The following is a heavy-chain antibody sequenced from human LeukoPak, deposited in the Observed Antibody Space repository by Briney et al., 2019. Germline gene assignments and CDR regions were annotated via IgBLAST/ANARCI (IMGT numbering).Heavy chain of an antibody. J-gene: IGHJ4*02. D-gene: IGHD3-9*01. Sequence: PSETLSLTCTVSGGSISSYYWSWIRQPPGKGLEWIGYIYYSGSTNYNPSLKSRVTISVDTSKNQFSLKLSSVTAADTAVYYCARVKTYYDILTGYQTYYFDYWGQGTLVTVSS. CDR3: ARVKTYYDILTGYQTYYFDY. CDR1: GGSISSYY. V-gene: IGHV4-59*08. CDR2: IYYSGST.